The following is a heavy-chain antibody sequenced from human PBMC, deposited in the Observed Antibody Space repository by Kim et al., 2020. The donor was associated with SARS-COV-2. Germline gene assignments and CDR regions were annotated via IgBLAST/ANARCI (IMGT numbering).Heavy chain of an antibody. CDR1: GFTFSSYA. CDR3: AGSSCIGYYYGMDV. J-gene: IGHJ6*02. Sequence: GGSLRLSCAASGFTFSSYAMHWVRQAPGKGLEWVAVISYNGSNKYYADSVKGRFTISRDNSKNTLYLQMNSLRAEDTAVYYCAGSSCIGYYYGMDVWGRGTTVTVSS. CDR2: ISYNGSNK. D-gene: IGHD2-15*01. V-gene: IGHV3-30*04.